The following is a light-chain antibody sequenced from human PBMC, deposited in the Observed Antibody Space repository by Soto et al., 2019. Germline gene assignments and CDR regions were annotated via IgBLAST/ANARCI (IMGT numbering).Light chain of an antibody. Sequence: IQMSQSPSSLSASVGDSVTITCRTSQTINNYLNWYQQKPGKAPKLLVYSASSLQSGVPSRFSGSGSGTNFTLTISDLQPEDFTTYFCQKSDSTPWTFGQGPNVDIK. V-gene: IGKV1-39*01. J-gene: IGKJ1*01. CDR1: QTINNY. CDR2: SAS. CDR3: QKSDSTPWT.